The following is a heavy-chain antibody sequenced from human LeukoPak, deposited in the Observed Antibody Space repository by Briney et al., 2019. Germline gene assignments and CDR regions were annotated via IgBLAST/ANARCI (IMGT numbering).Heavy chain of an antibody. D-gene: IGHD2-2*01. V-gene: IGHV3-23*01. CDR3: AKGVRVCSSTSCLPLKYYYYGMDV. CDR1: GFTFSSYA. Sequence: PGGSLRLSCAASGFTFSSYAMSWVRQAPGKGLEWVSAISGRGGSTYYADSVKGRFTISRDNSKNTLYLQMNSLRAEDTAVYYCAKGVRVCSSTSCLPLKYYYYGMDVWGQGTTVTVSS. J-gene: IGHJ6*02. CDR2: ISGRGGST.